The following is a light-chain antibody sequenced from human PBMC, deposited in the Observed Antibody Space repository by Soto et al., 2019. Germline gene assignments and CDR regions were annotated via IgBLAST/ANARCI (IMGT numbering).Light chain of an antibody. J-gene: IGKJ1*01. CDR3: QQYNSYWT. Sequence: DITTNQSPSALSASVGDRVTITCRASQSISSWLAWYQQKPGKAPKLLIYDASSLESGVPSRFSGSGSGTEFTLTISSLQPDDFAAYYCQQYNSYWTLGQGTKVDIK. CDR2: DAS. V-gene: IGKV1-5*01. CDR1: QSISSW.